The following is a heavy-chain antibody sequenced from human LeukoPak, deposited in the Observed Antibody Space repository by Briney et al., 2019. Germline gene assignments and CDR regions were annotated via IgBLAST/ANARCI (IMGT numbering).Heavy chain of an antibody. V-gene: IGHV4-59*12. Sequence: PSETLSLTCTVSGGSISSYYWSWIRQPPGKGLEWIGYIYYSGSTYYNPSLKSRVTISVDTSKNQFSLKLSSVTAADTAVYYCARDADGGYCSGGSCLIWGQGTLVTVSS. CDR1: GGSISSYY. J-gene: IGHJ4*02. D-gene: IGHD2-15*01. CDR2: IYYSGST. CDR3: ARDADGGYCSGGSCLI.